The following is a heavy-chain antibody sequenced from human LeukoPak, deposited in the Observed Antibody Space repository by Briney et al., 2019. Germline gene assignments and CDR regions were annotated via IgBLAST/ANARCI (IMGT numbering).Heavy chain of an antibody. Sequence: KPPETLSLTCAVYGGSFSGYYWSWIRQPPGKGLGWIGEINHSGSTNYNPSLKSRVTISVDTSKNQFSLKLSSVTAADTAVYYCARGIAARQSIFDYWGQETLVTVSS. CDR1: GGSFSGYY. CDR2: INHSGST. D-gene: IGHD6-6*01. J-gene: IGHJ4*02. V-gene: IGHV4-34*01. CDR3: ARGIAARQSIFDY.